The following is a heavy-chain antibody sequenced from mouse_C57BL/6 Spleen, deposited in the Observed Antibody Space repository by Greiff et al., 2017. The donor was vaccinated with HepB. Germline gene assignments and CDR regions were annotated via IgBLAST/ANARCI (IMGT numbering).Heavy chain of an antibody. CDR3: ASAYDYDVAWLAY. V-gene: IGHV5-4*03. D-gene: IGHD2-4*01. CDR2: ISDGGSYT. J-gene: IGHJ3*01. CDR1: GFTFSSYA. Sequence: DVKLVESGGGLVKPGGSLKLSCAASGFTFSSYAMSWVRQTPAKRLEWVATISDGGSYTYYPDNVKGRFTISRDNAKNNLYLQMSHLKSEDTAMYYWASAYDYDVAWLAYWGQGTLVTVSA.